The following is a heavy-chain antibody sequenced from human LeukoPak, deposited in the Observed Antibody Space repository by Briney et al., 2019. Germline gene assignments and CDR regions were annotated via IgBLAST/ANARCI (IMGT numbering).Heavy chain of an antibody. D-gene: IGHD3-22*01. Sequence: SETLSLTCTVSGGSISSSTYNWGWIRQPPGKGLEWIGSIYNSGSTFYSPSLKSRVTISIDTSKNQFSLKLTSVTAPDTAIYYCASQPYYETSGYYFYWGQGTLVTVSS. CDR2: IYNSGST. CDR1: GGSISSSTYN. V-gene: IGHV4-39*01. CDR3: ASQPYYETSGYYFY. J-gene: IGHJ4*02.